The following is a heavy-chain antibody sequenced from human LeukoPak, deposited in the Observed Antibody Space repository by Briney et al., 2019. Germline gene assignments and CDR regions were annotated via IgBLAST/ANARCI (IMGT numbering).Heavy chain of an antibody. J-gene: IGHJ4*02. Sequence: PSETLSLTCPVSVGSIGTYYWSWIRQPPGKELEWIGYIYYSGSTNYNPSLKSRATISVDTSKNQFSLKLTSVTTADTAVYYCATKLGIRSPFDYWDQGTLVTVSS. D-gene: IGHD7-27*01. V-gene: IGHV4-59*01. CDR1: VGSIGTYY. CDR2: IYYSGST. CDR3: ATKLGIRSPFDY.